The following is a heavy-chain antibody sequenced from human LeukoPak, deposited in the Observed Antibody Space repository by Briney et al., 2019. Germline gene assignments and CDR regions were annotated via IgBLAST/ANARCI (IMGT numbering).Heavy chain of an antibody. CDR2: MFHSGST. J-gene: IGHJ4*02. V-gene: IGHV4-38-2*02. CDR3: ARVGMTVFGVLTIPYNYLDY. CDR1: GYSISSGYF. Sequence: SETLSLTCTVSGYSISSGYFWGWIRQPPGKGLEWIGSMFHSGSTHYNPSLKSRTTISADTSKNQFSLKLSSVTAADTAVYYCARVGMTVFGVLTIPYNYLDYWGQGTLVTVSS. D-gene: IGHD3-3*01.